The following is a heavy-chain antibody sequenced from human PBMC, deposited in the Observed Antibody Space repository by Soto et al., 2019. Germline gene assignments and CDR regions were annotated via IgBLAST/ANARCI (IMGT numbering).Heavy chain of an antibody. D-gene: IGHD3-22*01. CDR3: ARMDGSGFGAFDI. V-gene: IGHV1-69*12. Sequence: QVQLVQSGAEVKKPGSSVQVSCKASGGTFSTYAISWVRQAPGQGLGWMGGIIPLLGTSHYAQKFEDRVTITADEAASAAYLDRRRLRSADTAICYCARMDGSGFGAFDIGGQGTVVTVSS. CDR1: GGTFSTYA. CDR2: IIPLLGTS. J-gene: IGHJ3*02.